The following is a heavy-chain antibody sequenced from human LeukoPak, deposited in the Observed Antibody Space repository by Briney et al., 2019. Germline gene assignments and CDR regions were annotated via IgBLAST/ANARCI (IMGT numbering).Heavy chain of an antibody. CDR2: IKQDGSEK. CDR1: EFTLSNYW. V-gene: IGHV3-7*05. D-gene: IGHD5-18*01. CDR3: ATQNGGYSHAFDI. Sequence: GGSLRLSCAASEFTLSNYWMSWVRQAPGKGLEWVANIKQDGSEKYYVDSLKGRFTIFRDNAKNSLYLQMNSLRAEDTAVYYCATQNGGYSHAFDIWGQGTMVSVSS. J-gene: IGHJ3*02.